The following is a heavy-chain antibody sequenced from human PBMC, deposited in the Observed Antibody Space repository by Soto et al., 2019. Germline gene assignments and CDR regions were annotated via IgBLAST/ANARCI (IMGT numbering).Heavy chain of an antibody. CDR3: ARRYGASFDY. CDR2: IYCSGST. CDR1: GGSISSYY. J-gene: IGHJ4*02. V-gene: IGHV4-59*01. Sequence: QVQLQESGPGLVKPSETLSLTCTVSGGSISSYYWSWIRQPPGKGLEWLGYIYCSGSTNYNPSLKSRVTISVDTSKNQFSLKLSSVTAADTVVYYCARRYGASFDYWGQGTLVTVSS. D-gene: IGHD4-17*01.